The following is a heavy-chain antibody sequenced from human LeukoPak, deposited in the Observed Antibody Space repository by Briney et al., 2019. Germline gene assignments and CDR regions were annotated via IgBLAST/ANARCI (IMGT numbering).Heavy chain of an antibody. D-gene: IGHD1-26*01. V-gene: IGHV4-59*01. Sequence: SETLSLTCTVSGGSISSYYWSWIRQPPGKGLEWIGYIYYSGSTNYNPSLKSRVTISVDTSKNQFSLKLSSVTAADTAVYYCARDLVGAIGYWGQGILVTVSS. CDR2: IYYSGST. CDR1: GGSISSYY. CDR3: ARDLVGAIGY. J-gene: IGHJ4*02.